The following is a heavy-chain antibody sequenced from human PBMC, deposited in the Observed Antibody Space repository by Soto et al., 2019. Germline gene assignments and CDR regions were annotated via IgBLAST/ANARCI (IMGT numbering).Heavy chain of an antibody. D-gene: IGHD3-9*01. J-gene: IGHJ4*02. CDR1: DVTFSSYW. V-gene: IGHV3-74*01. Sequence: VGSLRLPCAASDVTFSSYWMHWVRQAPGKGLVWVSRINSDGSSTSYADSVKGRFTISRDNAKNTLYLQMNSLRAEDTAVYYCASLDMKRAEYWGQGTLVTVT. CDR2: INSDGSST. CDR3: ASLDMKRAEY.